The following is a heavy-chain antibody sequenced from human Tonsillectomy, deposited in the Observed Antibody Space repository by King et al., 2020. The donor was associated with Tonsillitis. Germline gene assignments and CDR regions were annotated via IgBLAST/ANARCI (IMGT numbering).Heavy chain of an antibody. CDR3: AVTHGGLSVNPRGRENYYDYGMDV. J-gene: IGHJ6*02. Sequence: VQLVESGAEVKKPGESLRISCKGSGYSFTSYWINWVRQMPGKGLEWMGRIDPSGSNTNYTPSFKGHVTISADKSISTAYLQWSSLRASDTAMYYCAVTHGGLSVNPRGRENYYDYGMDVWGQGTTVTVSS. V-gene: IGHV5-10-1*03. D-gene: IGHD3-10*01. CDR1: GYSFTSYW. CDR2: IDPSGSNT.